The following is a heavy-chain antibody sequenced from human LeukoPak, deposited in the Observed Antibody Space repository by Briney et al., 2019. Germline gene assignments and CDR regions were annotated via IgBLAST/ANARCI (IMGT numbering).Heavy chain of an antibody. V-gene: IGHV4-61*01. D-gene: IGHD1-26*01. J-gene: IGHJ4*02. CDR1: GGSFSSGSYY. CDR3: ARWYSGSSFDY. CDR2: IYYSGST. Sequence: PSETLSPTCTVSGGSFSSGSYYWSWIRQPPGKGLEWIGYIYYSGSTNYNPSLKSRVTVSVDTSKNQFSLKLSSVTAADTAVYYCARWYSGSSFDYWGQGTLVTVSS.